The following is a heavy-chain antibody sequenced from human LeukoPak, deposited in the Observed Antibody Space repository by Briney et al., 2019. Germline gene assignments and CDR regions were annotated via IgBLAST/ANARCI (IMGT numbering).Heavy chain of an antibody. CDR1: GYTFTSYG. D-gene: IGHD6-13*01. CDR2: ISAYNGNT. J-gene: IGHJ6*02. V-gene: IGHV1-18*01. CDR3: ASDVEFPYDSSSWPNYYYYGMDV. Sequence: GESLKISCKGSGYTFTSYGISWVRQAPGQGLEWMGWISAYNGNTNYAQKLQGRVTMTTDTSTSTAYMELRSLRSDDTAVYYCASDVEFPYDSSSWPNYYYYGMDVWGQGTTVTVSS.